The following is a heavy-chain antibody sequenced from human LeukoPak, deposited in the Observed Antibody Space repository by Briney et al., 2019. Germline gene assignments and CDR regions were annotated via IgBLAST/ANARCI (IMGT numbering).Heavy chain of an antibody. Sequence: ASVKVSCKASGYTFTDYYIHWVRQAPGQGLEWMGWINPSSGGTNYAQKFQGRVTMTRDTSISTAYMEVSSVRSDDAAVYYCARTVTTRNGYWGQGTLVTVSS. CDR3: ARTVTTRNGY. V-gene: IGHV1-2*02. CDR2: INPSSGGT. CDR1: GYTFTDYY. D-gene: IGHD4-17*01. J-gene: IGHJ4*02.